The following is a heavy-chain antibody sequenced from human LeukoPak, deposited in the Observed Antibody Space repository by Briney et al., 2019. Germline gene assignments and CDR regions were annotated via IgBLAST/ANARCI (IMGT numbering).Heavy chain of an antibody. J-gene: IGHJ2*01. D-gene: IGHD3-22*01. Sequence: PSETLSLTCTVSGGSIGSGSYYWNWIRQPAGKGLEWIGRIYTSGSTNYNPSLKSRVTISMDTSKNQFSLKLSSVTAADTAVYYCARVGEYDSSGYRSYWYFDLWGRGTLVTVSS. CDR3: ARVGEYDSSGYRSYWYFDL. V-gene: IGHV4-61*02. CDR1: GGSIGSGSYY. CDR2: IYTSGST.